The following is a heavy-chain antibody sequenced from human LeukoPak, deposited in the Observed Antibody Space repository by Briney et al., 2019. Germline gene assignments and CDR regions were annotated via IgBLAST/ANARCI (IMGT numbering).Heavy chain of an antibody. D-gene: IGHD1-26*01. CDR2: INPNSGGT. V-gene: IGHV1-2*02. CDR1: GSTFTGYY. J-gene: IGHJ6*02. CDR3: ARALGATGALYYYYGMDV. Sequence: ASVKVSCKASGSTFTGYYMHWVRQAPGQGLEWMGWINPNSGGTNYAQKFQGRVTMTRDTSISTAYMELSRLRSDDTAVYYCARALGATGALYYYYGMDVWGQGTTVTVSS.